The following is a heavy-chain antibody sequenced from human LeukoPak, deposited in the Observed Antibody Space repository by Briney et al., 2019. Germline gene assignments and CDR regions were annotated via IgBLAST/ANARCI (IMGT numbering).Heavy chain of an antibody. CDR1: GGSISSGGYS. CDR2: IYHSGST. D-gene: IGHD3-9*01. V-gene: IGHV4-30-2*01. CDR3: ARGPDNYDILTGYLDY. Sequence: SQTLSLTCAVSGGSISSGGYSWSWIRQPPGKGLEWIGYIYHSGSTYYNPSLKSRVTISVDRSKNQFSLKLSSVTAADTAVYYCARGPDNYDILTGYLDYWGQGTLVTVSS. J-gene: IGHJ4*02.